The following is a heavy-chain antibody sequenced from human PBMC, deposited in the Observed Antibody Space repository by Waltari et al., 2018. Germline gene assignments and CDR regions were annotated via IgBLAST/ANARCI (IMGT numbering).Heavy chain of an antibody. Sequence: QVQLQESGPGLVKPSETLSLTCAVSDYSISSGYYWGWIRQPPGKGLEWIGSIYHSGSTYYNPSLKSRVTISVDTSKNQFSLKLSSVTAADTAVYYCARRNGGDYGDYVSRGDWFDPWGQGTLVTVSS. CDR1: DYSISSGYY. J-gene: IGHJ5*02. D-gene: IGHD4-17*01. V-gene: IGHV4-38-2*01. CDR3: ARRNGGDYGDYVSRGDWFDP. CDR2: IYHSGST.